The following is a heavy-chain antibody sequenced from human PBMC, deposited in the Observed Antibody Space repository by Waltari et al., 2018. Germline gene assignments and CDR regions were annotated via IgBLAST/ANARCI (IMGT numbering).Heavy chain of an antibody. Sequence: QVQLQESGPGLVKPSQTLSLTCTVSGGSISSGSYYWSWIRQPAGTGLEWIGRIYTSGSTNYNPSLKSRVTISVDTSKNQFSLKLSSVTAADTAVYYCAREGKSESSSWYFGDAFDIWGQGTMVTVSS. CDR2: IYTSGST. J-gene: IGHJ3*02. D-gene: IGHD6-13*01. CDR1: GGSISSGSYY. CDR3: AREGKSESSSWYFGDAFDI. V-gene: IGHV4-61*02.